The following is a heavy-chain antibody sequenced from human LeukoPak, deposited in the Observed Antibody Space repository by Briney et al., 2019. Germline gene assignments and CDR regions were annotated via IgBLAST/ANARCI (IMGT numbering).Heavy chain of an antibody. CDR1: GFAFRSYG. V-gene: IGHV3-30*18. D-gene: IGHD2-8*01. J-gene: IGHJ6*02. Sequence: GGSLRLSCAASGFAFRSYGMHWVRQAPGKGLEWVALISYDGGNNKYYADPVKGRFTISRDNSGNTLYLQKNSLRAEDTAVYYCAKDWARVSPLGVYGMDVWGHGTTVTVSS. CDR2: ISYDGGNNK. CDR3: AKDWARVSPLGVYGMDV.